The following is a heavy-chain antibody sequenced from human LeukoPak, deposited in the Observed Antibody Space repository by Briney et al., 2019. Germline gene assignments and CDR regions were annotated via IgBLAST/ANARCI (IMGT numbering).Heavy chain of an antibody. CDR1: GGSFSGYY. V-gene: IGHV4-34*12. Sequence: NASETLSLTCAVYGGSFSGYYWSWIRQPPGKGLEWIANIFYTGSTYYNPSLKSRVTISVDTSKNQFSLRLSSVTATDTAVYYCARLNKPGWFDPWGQGTLVTVSS. CDR2: IFYTGST. D-gene: IGHD1-14*01. J-gene: IGHJ5*02. CDR3: ARLNKPGWFDP.